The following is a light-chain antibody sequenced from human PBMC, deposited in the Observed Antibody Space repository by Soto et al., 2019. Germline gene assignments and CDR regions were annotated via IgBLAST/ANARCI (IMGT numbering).Light chain of an antibody. CDR3: MQALQIPST. Sequence: DIVMTQSPLSLPVTPGEPASISCRSSQSLLHSNGYNYLHCYLQKPGQSPQLLIYLGSNRASGVPDRFSGGGSGTDFTLKISRVEAEDVGVYYCMQALQIPSTFGQGTKVDIK. CDR1: QSLLHSNGYNY. V-gene: IGKV2-28*01. J-gene: IGKJ1*01. CDR2: LGS.